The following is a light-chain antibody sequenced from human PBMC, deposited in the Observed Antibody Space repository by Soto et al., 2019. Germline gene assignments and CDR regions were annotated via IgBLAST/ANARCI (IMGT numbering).Light chain of an antibody. J-gene: IGKJ1*01. Sequence: IVLTQSPVTLSFAPWEIATLSCSASQSVTSTHLAWYQQKPGQAPRLLIYDASTRATGIPDRFSGSGSGTDFTLTISRLEPEDFAVYCCQQFDGSPWTFGQGTKVDIK. CDR2: DAS. CDR1: QSVTSTH. CDR3: QQFDGSPWT. V-gene: IGKV3-20*01.